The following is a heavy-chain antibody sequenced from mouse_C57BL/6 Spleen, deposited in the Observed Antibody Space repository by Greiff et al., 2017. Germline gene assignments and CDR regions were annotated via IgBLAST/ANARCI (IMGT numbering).Heavy chain of an antibody. CDR3: ARCYYGYFDD. CDR2: ISYSGST. V-gene: IGHV3-1*01. CDR1: GYSITSGYV. J-gene: IGHJ2*01. D-gene: IGHD1-1*01. Sequence: EVHLVESGPGMVKPSQSLSLSCTVTGYSITSGYVWHWIRHLPGNKLEWMGYISYSGSTNYNPSLKSRISITHDTSKNPFFLKLKSVTAEDTATYYCARCYYGYFDDWGQGTTLTVST.